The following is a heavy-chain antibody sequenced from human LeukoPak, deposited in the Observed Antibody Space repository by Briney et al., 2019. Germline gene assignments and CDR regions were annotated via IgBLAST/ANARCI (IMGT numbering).Heavy chain of an antibody. CDR2: IGDSGSSA. D-gene: IGHD6-13*01. CDR1: GFTFSSYA. Sequence: PGGSLRLSCAASGFTFSSYAMTWVRQAPGKGLEWVSAIGDSGSSAYYADSVKGRFTISRDNSKSTLYLQMNSLRADDTAVYYCARGTAWYSSSWYFDYWGQGTLVTVSS. V-gene: IGHV3-23*01. CDR3: ARGTAWYSSSWYFDY. J-gene: IGHJ4*02.